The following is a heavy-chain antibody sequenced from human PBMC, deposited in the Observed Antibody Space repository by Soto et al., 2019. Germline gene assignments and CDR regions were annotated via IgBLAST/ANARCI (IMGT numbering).Heavy chain of an antibody. Sequence: SETLSLTCTVSGGSISSYYWSWIRQPPGKVLEWIGYIYYSGSTNYNPSLKSRVTISVDTSKNQFSLKLSSVTAADTAVYYCARVLKHYYYYYYMDVWGKGTTVTVSS. CDR2: IYYSGST. CDR1: GGSISSYY. CDR3: ARVLKHYYYYYYMDV. J-gene: IGHJ6*03. V-gene: IGHV4-59*01.